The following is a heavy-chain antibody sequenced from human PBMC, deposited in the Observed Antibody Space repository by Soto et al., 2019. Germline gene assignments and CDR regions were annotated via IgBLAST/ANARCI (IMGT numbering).Heavy chain of an antibody. V-gene: IGHV3-23*01. CDR2: IINSGGST. CDR1: GFTFSSCA. D-gene: IGHD6-19*01. J-gene: IGHJ3*02. CDR3: AKTRSGWYDAFDI. Sequence: GGSLRLSCAASGFTFSSCAMGWVRQAPGKGLEWVSDIINSGGSTYYADSVKGRFTISRDNSKSTLYLQMNSLRAEDTAVYYCAKTRSGWYDAFDIWGQGTMVTVSS.